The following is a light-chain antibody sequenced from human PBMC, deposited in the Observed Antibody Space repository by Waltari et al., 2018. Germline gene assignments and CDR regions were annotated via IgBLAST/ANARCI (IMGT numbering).Light chain of an antibody. V-gene: IGLV3-19*01. CDR2: GKN. J-gene: IGLJ2*01. CDR3: SSRDSSASHVL. CDR1: SLRTSS. Sequence: SSELIQDPAVSVSLVQTVRITCQGDSLRTSSARWYQQKSGQAPVLVLFGKNKRPSGIPDRFSGYDSETTTSLTITGTQAEDEADYYCSSRDSSASHVLFGRGTRLTVL.